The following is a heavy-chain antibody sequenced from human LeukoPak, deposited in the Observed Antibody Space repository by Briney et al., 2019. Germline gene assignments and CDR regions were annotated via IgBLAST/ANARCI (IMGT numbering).Heavy chain of an antibody. D-gene: IGHD2-2*01. J-gene: IGHJ4*02. V-gene: IGHV4-38-2*01. CDR2: IFHSGGT. CDR3: ARGYCSSTSCYGIDY. CDR1: GYSISSGYY. Sequence: PSETLSLTCAVSGYSISSGYYWGWIRRPPGKGLEWIGSIFHSGGTYYNPSLKSRVTISVDTSKNQFSLKLSSVTAADTAFFYCARGYCSSTSCYGIDYWGQGTLVTVSS.